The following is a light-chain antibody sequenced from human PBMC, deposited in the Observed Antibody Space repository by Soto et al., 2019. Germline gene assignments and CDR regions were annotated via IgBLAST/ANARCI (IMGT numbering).Light chain of an antibody. J-gene: IGKJ1*01. CDR2: GAS. CDR3: QQYGSSPRT. V-gene: IGKV3-20*01. CDR1: QSVSSSY. Sequence: GLTQSPCTLSLSPAERATLSCRASQSVSSSYLAWYQQKPGQAPRLLIYGASSRATGIPARFSGSGSGTDFTLTISRLEPEDFAVYYCQQYGSSPRTFGQGTKVDIK.